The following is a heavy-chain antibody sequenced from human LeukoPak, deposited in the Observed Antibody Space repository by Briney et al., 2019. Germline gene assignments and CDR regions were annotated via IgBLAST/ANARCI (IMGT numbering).Heavy chain of an antibody. D-gene: IGHD5-12*01. V-gene: IGHV3-53*01. CDR2: IDSADNT. CDR1: GGSIFSYY. Sequence: ETLSLTCTVSGGSIFSYYWNWIRQPPGKGLEWVSVIDSADNTYYADSVKGRFTISRDNSNNTVFLQLNSVRAEDTAVYYCARRGGYSGHDFGGGIEGYFDSWGQGTVVTVSS. J-gene: IGHJ4*02. CDR3: ARRGGYSGHDFGGGIEGYFDS.